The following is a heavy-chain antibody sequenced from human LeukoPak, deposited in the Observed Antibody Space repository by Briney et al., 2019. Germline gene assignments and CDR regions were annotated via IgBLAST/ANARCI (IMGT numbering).Heavy chain of an antibody. CDR1: GFTFSNYG. Sequence: PGGSLRLSCAASGFTFSNYGMHWVRQAPGKGLEWVAFVRYDGSNENYADSVKGRFTSSRDNSKNTLYLQMNSLRAEDTAVYYCARDRGDDVYYMDVWGKGTTVTVSS. J-gene: IGHJ6*03. D-gene: IGHD3-10*01. CDR3: ARDRGDDVYYMDV. CDR2: VRYDGSNE. V-gene: IGHV3-30*02.